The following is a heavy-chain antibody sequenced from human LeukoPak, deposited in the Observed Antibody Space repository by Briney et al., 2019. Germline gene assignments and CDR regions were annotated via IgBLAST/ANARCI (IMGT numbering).Heavy chain of an antibody. CDR2: INPDTHNT. CDR1: GDTFNFD. V-gene: IGHV1-8*03. Sequence: ASVKVSCKSSGDTFNFDVHWLRQAPGQGPEWMGWINPDTHNTGFAEKFQGRLTLTRNPSIGTAYMELSGLTSDDTAVYYCARGRGVLFAGHWFDAWGQGTLVTVSS. CDR3: ARGRGVLFAGHWFDA. J-gene: IGHJ5*02. D-gene: IGHD3-10*02.